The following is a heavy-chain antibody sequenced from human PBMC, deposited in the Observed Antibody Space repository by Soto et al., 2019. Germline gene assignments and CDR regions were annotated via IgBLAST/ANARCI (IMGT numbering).Heavy chain of an antibody. V-gene: IGHV3-23*01. J-gene: IGHJ4*02. CDR2: ISGSGGST. D-gene: IGHD1-26*01. CDR3: AKELVGLTKEAD. Sequence: EVQLLESGGGLVQPGGSLRLSCAASGFTFSSYAMSCVRQAPGKGLEWVSAISGSGGSTYYADSVKGRFTISRDNSKDTLYLQMTSRRAEDTAVYYCAKELVGLTKEADWGQGTLVTFSS. CDR1: GFTFSSYA.